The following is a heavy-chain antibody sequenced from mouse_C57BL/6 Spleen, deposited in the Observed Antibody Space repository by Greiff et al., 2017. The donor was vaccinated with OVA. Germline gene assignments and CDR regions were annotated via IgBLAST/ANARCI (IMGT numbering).Heavy chain of an antibody. D-gene: IGHD2-3*01. V-gene: IGHV5-9-1*02. J-gene: IGHJ4*01. CDR2: ISSGGDYI. CDR3: TRAPDGYYAMDY. CDR1: GFTFSSYA. Sequence: EVQLVESGEGLVKPGGSLKLSCAASGFTFSSYAMSWVRQTPEKRLEWVAYISSGGDYIYYADTVKGRFTISRDNARNTLYLQMSSLKSEDTAMYYCTRAPDGYYAMDYWGQGTSVTVSS.